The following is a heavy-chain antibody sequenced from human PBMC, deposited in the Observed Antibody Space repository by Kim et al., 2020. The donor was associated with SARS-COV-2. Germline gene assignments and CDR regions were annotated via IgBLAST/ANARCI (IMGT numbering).Heavy chain of an antibody. D-gene: IGHD3-10*01. J-gene: IGHJ5*02. CDR1: GYTLTELS. CDR3: ATSTHRLLWFGELGFDP. CDR2: FDPEDGET. V-gene: IGHV1-24*01. Sequence: ASVKVSCKVSGYTLTELSMHWVRQAPGKGLEWMGGFDPEDGETIYAQKFQGRVTMTEDTSTDTAYMELSSLRSEDTAVYYCATSTHRLLWFGELGFDPWGQGTLVTVSS.